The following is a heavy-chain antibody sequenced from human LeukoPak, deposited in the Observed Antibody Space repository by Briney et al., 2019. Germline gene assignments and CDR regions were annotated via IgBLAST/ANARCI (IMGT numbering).Heavy chain of an antibody. J-gene: IGHJ4*02. CDR1: GFTFSSYE. Sequence: GGSLRLSCAASGFTFSSYEMNWVRQAPGKGLEWVAVIWFDGSNKFYADSVKGRFTISRDNSKDTLYLQMNSLRAEDTAVYYCAKHGSGRYFDYWGQGTLVTVSS. V-gene: IGHV3-33*06. CDR3: AKHGSGRYFDY. D-gene: IGHD6-19*01. CDR2: IWFDGSNK.